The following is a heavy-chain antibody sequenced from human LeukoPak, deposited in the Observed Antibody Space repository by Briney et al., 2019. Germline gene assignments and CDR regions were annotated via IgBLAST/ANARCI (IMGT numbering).Heavy chain of an antibody. CDR3: TKDRYCTTTFCPLDY. CDR2: ISRDGRAT. V-gene: IGHV3-43*01. CDR1: GFTFDDYS. J-gene: IGHJ4*02. D-gene: IGHD2-8*01. Sequence: GGSLRLSCVASGFTFDDYSFHWVRQAPGKGLDWLSLISRDGRATYYAGSVKGRFTISRDNSKNSLYLQMNSLRTEDTALYYCTKDRYCTTTFCPLDYWGQGTLVTVSS.